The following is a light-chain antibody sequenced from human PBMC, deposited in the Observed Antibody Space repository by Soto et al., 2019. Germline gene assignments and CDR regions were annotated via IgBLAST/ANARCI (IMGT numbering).Light chain of an antibody. CDR3: QQYDNWPLT. V-gene: IGKV3-15*01. CDR2: GAS. CDR1: QSVNNN. J-gene: IGKJ4*01. Sequence: EIVMTQSPATLSVSPGERATLSCRASQSVNNNLAWYQQKPGQAPRLLIYGASARATGIPARFSGSGSGTEFTLTISSLQSEDFVVYYCQQYDNWPLTFGGGTKVEIK.